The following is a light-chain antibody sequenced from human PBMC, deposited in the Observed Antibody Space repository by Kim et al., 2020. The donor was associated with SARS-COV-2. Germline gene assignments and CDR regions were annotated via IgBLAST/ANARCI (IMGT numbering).Light chain of an antibody. J-gene: IGLJ3*02. V-gene: IGLV2-23*01. CDR2: EDS. CDR3: CSYAGSSTAWV. CDR1: SRDVGTYNL. Sequence: QSIPIADTGSSRDVGTYNLVSWYQQHPGKGPEVIIYEDSKRPAGVSYRFSGSKSGNAASLTISGLQPEDEADYYCCSYAGSSTAWVLGGGTKLNVL.